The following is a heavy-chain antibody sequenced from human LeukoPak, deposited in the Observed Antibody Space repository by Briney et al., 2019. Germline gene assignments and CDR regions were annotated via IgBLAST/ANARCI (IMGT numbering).Heavy chain of an antibody. D-gene: IGHD1-26*01. CDR2: ISAYNGNT. CDR3: ARGMDSGSYYY. Sequence: GASVKVSCKASGGTFSSYAISWVRQAPGQGLEWMGWISAYNGNTNYAQKLQGRVTMTTDTSTSTAYMELRSLRSDDTAVYYCARGMDSGSYYYWGQGTLVTVSS. V-gene: IGHV1-18*01. J-gene: IGHJ4*02. CDR1: GGTFSSYA.